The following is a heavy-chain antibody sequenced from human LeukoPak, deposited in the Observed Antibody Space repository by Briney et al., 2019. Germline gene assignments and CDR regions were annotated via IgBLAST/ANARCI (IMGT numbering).Heavy chain of an antibody. CDR2: IKEDESEK. D-gene: IGHD6-19*01. J-gene: IGHJ4*02. Sequence: GGSLRLSCAASGFTFSNYWMSWVRQAPGNGPEWVANIKEDESEKNYVDSVKGRFTISRDSAKNSLYLQMNSQRAEDTAVYYCAKDPLKASSGRYYFDYWGQGTLVTVSS. CDR3: AKDPLKASSGRYYFDY. CDR1: GFTFSNYW. V-gene: IGHV3-7*01.